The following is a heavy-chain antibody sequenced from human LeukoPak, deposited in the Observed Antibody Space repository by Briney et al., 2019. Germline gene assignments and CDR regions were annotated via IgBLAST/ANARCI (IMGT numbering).Heavy chain of an antibody. V-gene: IGHV4-59*01. J-gene: IGHJ5*02. CDR1: GGSISSYY. D-gene: IGHD2-2*01. Sequence: SETLSLTCTVSGGSISSYYWSWIRQPPGKGLEWIGYIYYSGSTNYNPSLKSRVTISVGTSKNQFSLKLSSVTAADTAVYYCARETKGICSSSSCPNWFDPWGQGTLVTVSS. CDR3: ARETKGICSSSSCPNWFDP. CDR2: IYYSGST.